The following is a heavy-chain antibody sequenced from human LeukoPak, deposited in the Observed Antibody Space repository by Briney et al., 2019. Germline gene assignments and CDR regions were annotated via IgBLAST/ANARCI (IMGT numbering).Heavy chain of an antibody. V-gene: IGHV3-48*03. CDR2: ISSSGRTI. J-gene: IGHJ5*02. CDR1: GFTFSTYE. CDR3: ASYGGNPSRFDP. D-gene: IGHD4-23*01. Sequence: GGSLRLSCAASGFTFSTYEMNWVRQAPGKGLEWVSHISSSGRTIYYADSVKGRFTISRDNAQNSLYLQMNGLRAEDTAVYYCASYGGNPSRFDPWGQGTLVTVSS.